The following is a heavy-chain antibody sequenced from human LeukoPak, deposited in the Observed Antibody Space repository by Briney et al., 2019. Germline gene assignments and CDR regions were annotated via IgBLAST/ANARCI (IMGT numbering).Heavy chain of an antibody. Sequence: GGSLRLSCAASGFTFSSYAMHWVRQAPGKGLEWVAVISYDGSNKFYADSVKGRFTISRDNSKKTLFLQMNSLRAEDTAVYYCARDRSQRAYSYGPDGEWGQGTLVTVSS. CDR3: ARDRSQRAYSYGPDGE. J-gene: IGHJ4*02. CDR1: GFTFSSYA. V-gene: IGHV3-30*01. CDR2: ISYDGSNK. D-gene: IGHD5-18*01.